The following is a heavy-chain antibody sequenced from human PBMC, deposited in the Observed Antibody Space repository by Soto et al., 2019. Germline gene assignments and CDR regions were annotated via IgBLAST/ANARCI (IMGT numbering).Heavy chain of an antibody. CDR2: ISAYDGNT. V-gene: IGHV1-18*01. Sequence: QVQLVQSGAEVKKPGASVKVSCKASGYTFTSYAISWVRQAPGQGLEWMGWISAYDGNTNYAQKLQGKVTMTTDTSTRTAYMELSSLRSDDTAVYYCAGDNPPMGVWGQGTTVTVSS. CDR1: GYTFTSYA. J-gene: IGHJ6*02. CDR3: AGDNPPMGV.